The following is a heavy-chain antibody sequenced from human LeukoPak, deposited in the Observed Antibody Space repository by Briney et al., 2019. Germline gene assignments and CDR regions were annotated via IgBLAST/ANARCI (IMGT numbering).Heavy chain of an antibody. V-gene: IGHV3-23*01. CDR3: AKSITGTPRNGY. CDR1: GFTFSSYA. D-gene: IGHD1-7*01. Sequence: GGSLRLYCAASGFTFSSYAMSWVRQAPGKGLEWVSAISGGGGSTYYADSVKGRFTISRDNSKNTLYLQMNSLRAEDTAVYYCAKSITGTPRNGYWGQGTLVTVSS. CDR2: ISGGGGST. J-gene: IGHJ4*02.